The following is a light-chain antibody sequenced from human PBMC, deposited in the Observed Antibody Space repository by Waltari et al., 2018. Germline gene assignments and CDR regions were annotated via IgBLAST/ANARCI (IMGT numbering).Light chain of an antibody. Sequence: QPVLTQPPSVSGAPGQRVTISCTGSSSNIGAGYDVHWYQQLPGTAPKLLIYGNSNLPSGVPARFSGSKSGTSASLAISGLQAEDEADYYCQSYDISLSDASYVFGTGTKVTVL. V-gene: IGLV1-40*01. J-gene: IGLJ1*01. CDR2: GNS. CDR3: QSYDISLSDASYV. CDR1: SSNIGAGYD.